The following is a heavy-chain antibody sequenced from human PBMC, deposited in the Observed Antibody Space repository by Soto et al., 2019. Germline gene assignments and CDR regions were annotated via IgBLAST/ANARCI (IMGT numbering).Heavy chain of an antibody. Sequence: QVQLVQSGAEVKKPGASVKVSCKASGYTFTSYAMHWVRQAPGQRLEWMGWINAGNGNTKYSQKFQGRVTITRDTSASTDYMELSSLRSEDTAVYYCARDIRGVADYYFDYWGQGTLVTVSS. CDR2: INAGNGNT. CDR1: GYTFTSYA. CDR3: ARDIRGVADYYFDY. J-gene: IGHJ4*02. V-gene: IGHV1-3*01. D-gene: IGHD6-19*01.